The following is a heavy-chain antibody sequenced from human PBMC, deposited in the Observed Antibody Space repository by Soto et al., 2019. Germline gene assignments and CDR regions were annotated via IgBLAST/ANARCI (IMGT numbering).Heavy chain of an antibody. Sequence: SETLSLTCAVYGGSFSGYYWSWIRQPPGKGLEWIGEINHSGSTNYNPSLKSRVTISVDTSKNQFSLKLSSVTAADTAVYYCARGPRRGDILTGYDYWGQEPWSPSPQ. J-gene: IGHJ4*01. CDR2: INHSGST. CDR1: GGSFSGYY. V-gene: IGHV4-34*01. CDR3: ARGPRRGDILTGYDY. D-gene: IGHD3-9*01.